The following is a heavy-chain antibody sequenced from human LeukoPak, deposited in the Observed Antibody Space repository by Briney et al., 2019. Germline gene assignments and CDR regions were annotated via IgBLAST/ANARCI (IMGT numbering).Heavy chain of an antibody. CDR2: ISLNGDTT. J-gene: IGHJ4*02. D-gene: IGHD6-19*01. Sequence: GGSLRLSCAVSGFSVTSCGMSWVRQAPGKGPEWISAISLNGDTTYYADSVKGRFIISRDNSENKLYLQMNSLRTEDTAVYYCAQGYSSGWFPYWGQGSLVSVSS. CDR3: AQGYSSGWFPY. CDR1: GFSVTSCG. V-gene: IGHV3-23*01.